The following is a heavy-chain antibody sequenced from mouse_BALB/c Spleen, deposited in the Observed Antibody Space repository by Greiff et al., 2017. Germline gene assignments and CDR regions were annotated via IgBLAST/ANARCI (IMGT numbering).Heavy chain of an antibody. CDR1: GYTFTDYV. V-gene: IGHV1-77*01. J-gene: IGHJ1*01. D-gene: IGHD1-2*01. CDR3: ARTTTAPRRRYFDV. CDR2: IYPGSGST. Sequence: QVQLKQSGPELVKPGASVKMSCKASGYTFTDYVISWVKQRTGQGLEWIGEIYPGSGSTYYNEKFKGKATLTADKSSNTAYMQLSSLTSEDSAVYFCARTTTAPRRRYFDVGGAGTTVTGSS.